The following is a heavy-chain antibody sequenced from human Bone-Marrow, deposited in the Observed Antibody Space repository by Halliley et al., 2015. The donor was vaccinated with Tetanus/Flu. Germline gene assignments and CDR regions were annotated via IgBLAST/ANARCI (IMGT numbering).Heavy chain of an antibody. D-gene: IGHD3-22*01. CDR1: GDSVSSNSAA. J-gene: IGHJ4*02. CDR2: TYYKSKWYN. V-gene: IGHV6-1*01. Sequence: GLVKPSQTLSLTCAISGDSVSSNSAAWNWIRQPPSKGLEWLGMTYYKSKWYNDYALSVKSRITINPDTSKNQFSLQLNSVTPEDTAVYYCARFEDDSSGYQVDDYWGQGTLVSVSS. CDR3: ARFEDDSSGYQVDDY.